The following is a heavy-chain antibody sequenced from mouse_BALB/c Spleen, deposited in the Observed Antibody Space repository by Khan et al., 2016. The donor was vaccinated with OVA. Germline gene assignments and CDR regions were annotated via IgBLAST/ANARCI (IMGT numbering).Heavy chain of an antibody. V-gene: IGHV3-2*02. CDR2: ISYSGST. Sequence: VQLKQSGPGLVKPSQSLSLTCTVTGYSITSDYAWNWIRQFPGNKLEWMGYISYSGSTNYNPLLKSRISITRDTSKNQFFLQLNSVTTEDTVTYYCARDGSRYNYAMDYWGQGTSVTVSS. D-gene: IGHD2-3*01. CDR3: ARDGSRYNYAMDY. J-gene: IGHJ4*01. CDR1: GYSITSDYA.